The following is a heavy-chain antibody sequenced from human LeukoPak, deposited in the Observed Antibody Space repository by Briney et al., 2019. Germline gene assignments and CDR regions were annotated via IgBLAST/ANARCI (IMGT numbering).Heavy chain of an antibody. D-gene: IGHD6-13*01. Sequence: GGSLRLSCEVSGLGFSSYAMSWVRQAPGKGPEWVSVIRESGGSTAYADSVTGRFTISRDNSKKTLYLQMNSLRAEDTAVYYCALHRGYHNGDVVGYFDLWGRGSLVIVSS. V-gene: IGHV3-23*01. CDR3: ALHRGYHNGDVVGYFDL. CDR1: GLGFSSYA. J-gene: IGHJ2*01. CDR2: IRESGGST.